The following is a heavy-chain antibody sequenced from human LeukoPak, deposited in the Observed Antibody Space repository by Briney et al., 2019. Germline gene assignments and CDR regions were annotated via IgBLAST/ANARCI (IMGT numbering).Heavy chain of an antibody. CDR2: FTMSRTI. Sequence: GGSLRLSCAASGFTFSSYAMTWVRQAPGKGLEWASSFTMSRTIYYADSVKGRFTISRDDAKKSLYLQMNSLRVEDTAIYYCARQSSGIAATDKIDYWGQGTLVTVSS. V-gene: IGHV3-69-1*01. CDR3: ARQSSGIAATDKIDY. J-gene: IGHJ4*02. D-gene: IGHD6-13*01. CDR1: GFTFSSYA.